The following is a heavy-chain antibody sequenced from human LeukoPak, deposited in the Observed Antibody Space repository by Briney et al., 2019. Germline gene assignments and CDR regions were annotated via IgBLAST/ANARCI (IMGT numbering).Heavy chain of an antibody. J-gene: IGHJ5*02. V-gene: IGHV4-34*01. CDR2: INHSGST. Sequence: SETLSLTCAVYGGSFSGYYWSWIRQPPGKGLEWIGEINHSGSTNYNPSLKSRVTISVDTSKNQFSLKLSSVTAADTAVYYCARGPGGHCTNGVCYMSWFDPWGQGTLVTVSS. CDR1: GGSFSGYY. D-gene: IGHD2-8*01. CDR3: ARGPGGHCTNGVCYMSWFDP.